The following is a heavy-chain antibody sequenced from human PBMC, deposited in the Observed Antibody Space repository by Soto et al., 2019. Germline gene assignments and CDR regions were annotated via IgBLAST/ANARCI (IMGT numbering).Heavy chain of an antibody. Sequence: QVQLVQSGAEVKKPGSSVKVSCKASGGTFSSSAISWVRQAPGQGLEWMGGIIPIFGTAEYAQKFQGRVTITADESTSTDFMEVSSLRSEDTAVYYCARNGESYYYYGMDVWGQGTTVTVSS. V-gene: IGHV1-69*12. CDR1: GGTFSSSA. CDR3: ARNGESYYYYGMDV. D-gene: IGHD2-8*01. J-gene: IGHJ6*02. CDR2: IIPIFGTA.